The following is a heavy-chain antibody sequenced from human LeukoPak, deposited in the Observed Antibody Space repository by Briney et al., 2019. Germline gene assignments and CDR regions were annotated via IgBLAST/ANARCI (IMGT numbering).Heavy chain of an antibody. Sequence: SETLSLTCTVSGGSISSSSYYWGWIRQPPGKGLEWIGSIYYSGSTYYNPSLKSRVTISVDTSKNQFSLKLSSVTAADTAVYYCARRGLSIWDPPGWFDPWGQGTLVTVSS. J-gene: IGHJ5*02. D-gene: IGHD3-16*01. CDR1: GGSISSSSYY. CDR3: ARRGLSIWDPPGWFDP. CDR2: IYYSGST. V-gene: IGHV4-39*01.